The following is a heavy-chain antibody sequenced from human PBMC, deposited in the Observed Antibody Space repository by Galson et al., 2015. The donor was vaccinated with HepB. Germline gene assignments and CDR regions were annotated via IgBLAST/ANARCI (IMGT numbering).Heavy chain of an antibody. Sequence: SLRLSCAASGFNFSKFALNWVRQTPGKGLEWVAVNSDSGAKSYHAESVMGRFTVSRDNSKDTLYLQMNSLRAEDTAVYFCAKDEGSFYDILTGYLDFWGQGTLVTVSS. J-gene: IGHJ4*02. CDR2: NSDSGAKS. V-gene: IGHV3-23*01. D-gene: IGHD3-9*01. CDR3: AKDEGSFYDILTGYLDF. CDR1: GFNFSKFA.